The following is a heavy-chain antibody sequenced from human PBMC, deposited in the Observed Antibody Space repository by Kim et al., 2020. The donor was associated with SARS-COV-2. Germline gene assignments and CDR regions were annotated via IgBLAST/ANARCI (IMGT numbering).Heavy chain of an antibody. CDR2: ISGSGGST. D-gene: IGHD6-19*01. J-gene: IGHJ4*02. V-gene: IGHV3-23*01. CDR3: AKDVNEDSGWYYFDY. Sequence: GGSLRLSCVASGFTFSSKAMSWVRQAPGKGLQWVSTISGSGGSTYYADSVKGRFTISRDNSKNTLYLQMNSLRAEDTAVYYCAKDVNEDSGWYYFDYWGQGTLVTASS. CDR1: GFTFSSKA.